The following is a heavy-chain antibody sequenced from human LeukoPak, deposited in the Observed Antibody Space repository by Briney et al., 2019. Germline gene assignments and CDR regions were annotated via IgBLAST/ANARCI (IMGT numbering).Heavy chain of an antibody. CDR3: ARVRYSGSYPFYYYYYMDV. D-gene: IGHD1-26*01. CDR2: IYHSGTS. CDR1: NASISTYY. V-gene: IGHV4-59*01. Sequence: ASETLSLTCTVSNASISTYYWSWIRQPPGKGLEWIGYIYHSGTSNYNPSLKSRVTISVDTSKNQFSLKLSSVTAADTAVYYCARVRYSGSYPFYYYYYMDVWGKGTTVTISS. J-gene: IGHJ6*03.